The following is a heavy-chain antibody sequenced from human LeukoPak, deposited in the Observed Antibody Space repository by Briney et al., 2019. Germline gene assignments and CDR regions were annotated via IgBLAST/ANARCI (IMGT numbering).Heavy chain of an antibody. J-gene: IGHJ5*02. D-gene: IGHD2-2*01. CDR1: GFTFSSYA. CDR3: AKELYCSSTSCAQFDP. Sequence: AGGSLRLSCVASGFTFSSYAMNWVRHAPGKGRVWVSVISTSGGSTYYADSVKGRFTISRDNSKNTLYLQMNSLRAEDTAIYYCAKELYCSSTSCAQFDPWGQGTLVTVSS. V-gene: IGHV3-23*01. CDR2: ISTSGGST.